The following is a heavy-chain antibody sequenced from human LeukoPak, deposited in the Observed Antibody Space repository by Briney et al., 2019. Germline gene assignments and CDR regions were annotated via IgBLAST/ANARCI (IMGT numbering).Heavy chain of an antibody. V-gene: IGHV3-74*01. CDR1: GFTFRSYW. J-gene: IGHJ4*02. CDR2: INSDGRST. Sequence: GGSLRLSCAASGFTFRSYWMHWVRHAPGTGLVWVSRINSDGRSTSYAESVTGRFTISRDNAKNTLYLQMNSLRAEDTAVYHCVRDVWGDRDSYFDYWGQGTLVTVSS. D-gene: IGHD2-21*01. CDR3: VRDVWGDRDSYFDY.